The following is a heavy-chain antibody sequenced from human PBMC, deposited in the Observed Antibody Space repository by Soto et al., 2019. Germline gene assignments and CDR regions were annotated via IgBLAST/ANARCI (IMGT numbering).Heavy chain of an antibody. V-gene: IGHV4-59*01. CDR3: ASQWDYYDSSGYGGEFDY. J-gene: IGHJ4*02. CDR1: GGSISSYY. D-gene: IGHD3-22*01. Sequence: SETLSLTCTVSGGSISSYYWSWIRQPPGKGLEWIGYIHYSGSTNYNPSLKSRVTISVDTSKNQFSLKLSSVTAADTAVYYCASQWDYYDSSGYGGEFDYWGQGTLVTVSS. CDR2: IHYSGST.